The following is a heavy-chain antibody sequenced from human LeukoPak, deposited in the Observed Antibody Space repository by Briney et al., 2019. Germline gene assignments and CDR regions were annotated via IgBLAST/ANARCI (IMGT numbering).Heavy chain of an antibody. Sequence: GASVKVSCKASGYTFTGYYMNWVRQAPEQGLEWVGWINPNSGDTNYAQKFQGRVTMTRDTSISTAYMELSRLRSDDTAVYFCSRATDSPMVSKRLYFFDQWGQGTLVTVSS. J-gene: IGHJ4*02. CDR2: INPNSGDT. V-gene: IGHV1-2*02. D-gene: IGHD5-18*01. CDR3: SRATDSPMVSKRLYFFDQ. CDR1: GYTFTGYY.